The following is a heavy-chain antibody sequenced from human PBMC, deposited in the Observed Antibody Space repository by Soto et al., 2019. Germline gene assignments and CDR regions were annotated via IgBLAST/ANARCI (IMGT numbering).Heavy chain of an antibody. J-gene: IGHJ6*02. V-gene: IGHV3-15*01. CDR1: GFTFSNAW. CDR3: TSARQFGDYYYYVIDV. D-gene: IGHD3-10*01. CDR2: IKSKTDGGTT. Sequence: GVSLRLSCAASGFTFSNAWMSWVRQAPGKGQEWVGRIKSKTDGGTTDYAAPVKGRFTISRDDSKNTLYLQMNSLKTEDTAVYYCTSARQFGDYYYYVIDVWGQGTKVTVSS.